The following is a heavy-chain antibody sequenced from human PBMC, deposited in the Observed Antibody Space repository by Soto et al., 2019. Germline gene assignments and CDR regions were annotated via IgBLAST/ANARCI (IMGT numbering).Heavy chain of an antibody. CDR1: GFTFSDFA. J-gene: IGHJ4*02. Sequence: EVQVLESGGGLVQPGGSLRLSCAATGFTFSDFAMSWVRQAPGKGLEWVSRIYGGGNGPHYADSVKGRVTISRDNSKNTLYLQMNSLRAEDTAVYYCEKMEGMDTWAYSFDYWGQGTLVTVSS. V-gene: IGHV3-23*01. CDR3: EKMEGMDTWAYSFDY. D-gene: IGHD5-18*01. CDR2: IYGGGNGP.